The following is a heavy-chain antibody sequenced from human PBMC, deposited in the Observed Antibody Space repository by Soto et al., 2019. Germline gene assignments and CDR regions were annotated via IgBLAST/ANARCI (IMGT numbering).Heavy chain of an antibody. CDR2: ISYDGYLK. Sequence: GSLRLSCAASGFTFSTYGMQWVRQAPGKGLEWVAVISYDGYLKYYVDAVKGRFTVARDNSKNTLFLEMNSLRVEDTAVYFCAKDFKVSGSHYGTLNYYYGMDVWGQGTTVTVSS. CDR1: GFTFSTYG. J-gene: IGHJ6*02. V-gene: IGHV3-30*18. CDR3: AKDFKVSGSHYGTLNYYYGMDV. D-gene: IGHD3-10*01.